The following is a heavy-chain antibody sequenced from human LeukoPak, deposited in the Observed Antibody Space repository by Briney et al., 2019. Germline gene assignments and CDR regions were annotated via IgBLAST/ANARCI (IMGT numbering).Heavy chain of an antibody. CDR3: ATQDSTAFDY. Sequence: PGGSLRLSCAASGFTFDDYAMHWVRQAPGKGLEWVSLISGDGGSTYYADSVKGRFTISRDNSKNSLYLQMNSLRTEDTALHYCATQDSTAFDYWGQGTLVTVSS. CDR1: GFTFDDYA. J-gene: IGHJ4*02. V-gene: IGHV3-43*02. CDR2: ISGDGGST. D-gene: IGHD4-11*01.